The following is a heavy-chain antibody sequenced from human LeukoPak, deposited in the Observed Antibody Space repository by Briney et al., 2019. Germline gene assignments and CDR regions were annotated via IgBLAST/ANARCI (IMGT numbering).Heavy chain of an antibody. D-gene: IGHD4-23*01. CDR2: ISYDGSNK. CDR1: GFNFSSYA. CDR3: LTTVATHPDSVFDI. V-gene: IGHV3-30-3*01. J-gene: IGHJ3*02. Sequence: GRSLRLSCAASGFNFSSYAMHWVRQAPGKGLEWVAVISYDGSNKYYADSVKGRFTISRDNSKNTLYLQMNSLRAEDTAVYYCLTTVATHPDSVFDIWGQGTMVTVSS.